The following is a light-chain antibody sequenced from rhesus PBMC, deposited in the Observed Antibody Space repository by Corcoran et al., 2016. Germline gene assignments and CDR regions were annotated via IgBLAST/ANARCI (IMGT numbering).Light chain of an antibody. CDR3: SSYAGSNTSS. Sequence: AALTQPRSVSGSPGQSVTISCTGTSSDIGGYNYVSWYQQHPGTAPKLLIYEVSQRPSGVSDHFSGSKSGHTASLTISGLHAEDEADYYCSSYAGSNTSSFGAGTRLTVL. CDR2: EVS. CDR1: SSDIGGYNY. V-gene: IGLV2-32*02. J-gene: IGLJ1*01.